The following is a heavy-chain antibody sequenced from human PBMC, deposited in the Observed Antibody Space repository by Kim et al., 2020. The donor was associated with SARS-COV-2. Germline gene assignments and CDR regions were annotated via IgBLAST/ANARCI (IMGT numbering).Heavy chain of an antibody. D-gene: IGHD6-19*01. V-gene: IGHV5-51*01. Sequence: VESLKISCKDSGYSFTTYWIGWVRQMPGKGLEWMGIIYPGDSDTRYSPSFQGQVTISADRSISTAYLQWSSLKVSDTAMYYCARGSDLNAFDIWAKGQWSPSLQ. J-gene: IGHJ3*02. CDR3: ARGSDLNAFDI. CDR2: IYPGDSDT. CDR1: GYSFTTYW.